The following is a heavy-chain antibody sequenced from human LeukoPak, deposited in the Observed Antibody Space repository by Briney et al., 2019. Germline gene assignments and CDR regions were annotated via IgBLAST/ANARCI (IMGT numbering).Heavy chain of an antibody. J-gene: IGHJ4*02. D-gene: IGHD6-13*01. Sequence: SETLSLTCTVSGYSITSGHYWGWIRQPPGRGLEWIGTIYPGGSTYYNPSLKTRVIISVDTSKNQFSLKMTSVSAADSALYFCARVHAAARNFDYWGQGTLVTVSS. V-gene: IGHV4-38-2*02. CDR2: IYPGGST. CDR1: GYSITSGHY. CDR3: ARVHAAARNFDY.